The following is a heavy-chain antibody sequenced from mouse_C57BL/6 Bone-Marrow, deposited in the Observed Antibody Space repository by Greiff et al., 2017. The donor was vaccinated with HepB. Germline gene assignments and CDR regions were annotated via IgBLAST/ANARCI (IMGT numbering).Heavy chain of an antibody. J-gene: IGHJ3*01. CDR1: GFSLTSYG. CDR2: IWSDGST. V-gene: IGHV2-6*03. CDR3: AREASYGSSYGFAY. Sequence: VQLQQSGPGLVAPSQSLSITCTVSGFSLTSYGVHWVRQPPGKGLAWLVVIWSDGSTTYNSALKSRLSISKDNSKSQVFLKMNSLQTDDTAMYYCAREASYGSSYGFAYWGQGTLVTVSA. D-gene: IGHD1-1*01.